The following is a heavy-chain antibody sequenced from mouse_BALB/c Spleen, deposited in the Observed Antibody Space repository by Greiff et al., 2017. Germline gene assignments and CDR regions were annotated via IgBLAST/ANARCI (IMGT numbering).Heavy chain of an antibody. J-gene: IGHJ4*01. CDR2: IYPGSGNT. V-gene: IGHV1-63*01. CDR1: GYAFTNYW. D-gene: IGHD3-2*01. CDR3: ARKDRAGYAMDY. Sequence: QVQLQQSGAELVRPGTSVKISCKASGYAFTNYWLGWVKQRPGHGLEWIGDIYPGSGNTYYNEKFEGKATLTADKSSSTAYMQLSSLTSEDSAVYFCARKDRAGYAMDYWGQGTSVTVSS.